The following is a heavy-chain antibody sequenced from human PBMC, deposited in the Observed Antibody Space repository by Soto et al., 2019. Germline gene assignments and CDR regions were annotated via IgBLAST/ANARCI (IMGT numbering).Heavy chain of an antibody. CDR3: ASDRDGYNSFDY. J-gene: IGHJ4*02. CDR2: ISYDGSNK. D-gene: IGHD5-12*01. V-gene: IGHV3-30-3*01. Sequence: QVQLVESGGGVVQPGRSLRLSCAASGFTFSSYAMHWVRQAPGKGLEWVAVISYDGSNKYYADSVKGRFTISRDNSKNTLYLQMNSLRAGDTAVYYCASDRDGYNSFDYWGQGTLVTVSS. CDR1: GFTFSSYA.